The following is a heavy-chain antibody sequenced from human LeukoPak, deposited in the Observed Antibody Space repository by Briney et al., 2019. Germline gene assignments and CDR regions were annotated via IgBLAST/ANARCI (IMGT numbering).Heavy chain of an antibody. J-gene: IGHJ4*02. CDR3: AKGYTAMVINYFDY. D-gene: IGHD5-18*01. Sequence: GGSLRLSCAASGFTFSSYGMHWVRQAPGKGLEWVSSISSSSSYIYYADSVKGRFTISRDNSKNTLYLQMNSLRAEDTAVYYCAKGYTAMVINYFDYWGQGTLVTVSS. CDR1: GFTFSSYG. V-gene: IGHV3-21*04. CDR2: ISSSSSYI.